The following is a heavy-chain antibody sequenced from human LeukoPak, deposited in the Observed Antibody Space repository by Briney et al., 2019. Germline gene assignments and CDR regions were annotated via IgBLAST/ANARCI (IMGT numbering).Heavy chain of an antibody. D-gene: IGHD3-9*01. Sequence: PGGSLRLSCAVSGFTFSSYTINWVRQAPGKGLEWVSSISSSSSYIYYADSVKGRFTISRDNAKNSLYLQMNSLRAEDMALYYCAKGSGRDILTPVDYWGQGTLVTVSS. J-gene: IGHJ4*02. CDR3: AKGSGRDILTPVDY. CDR1: GFTFSSYT. V-gene: IGHV3-21*04. CDR2: ISSSSSYI.